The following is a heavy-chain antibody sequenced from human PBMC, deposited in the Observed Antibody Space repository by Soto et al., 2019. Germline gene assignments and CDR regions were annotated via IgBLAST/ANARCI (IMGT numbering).Heavy chain of an antibody. D-gene: IGHD7-27*01. CDR3: ARSGDSSLDY. V-gene: IGHV4-61*01. J-gene: IGHJ4*02. CDR1: GGSVSSGSYY. CDR2: IYYSGST. Sequence: SETLSLTCTVSGGSVSSGSYYWSWIRQPPGKGLEWIGDIYYSGSTNYNPSLKSRVTISVDTSKNQFSLKLSSVTAADTAVYYCARSGDSSLDYWGQGTLVTVSS.